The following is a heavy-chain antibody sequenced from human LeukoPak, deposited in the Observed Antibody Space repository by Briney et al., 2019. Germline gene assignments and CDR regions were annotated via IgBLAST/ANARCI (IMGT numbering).Heavy chain of an antibody. CDR2: IRYDGSHK. V-gene: IGHV3-30*02. Sequence: GGSLRLSCAASGFTFSSYGMHWVRQAPGKGLEWVAFIRYDGSHKYYADSVKGRFTISRDNSKNTLYLQMNSLRAEDTAVYYCAKRYFDYWGQGTRVTVSS. J-gene: IGHJ4*02. CDR1: GFTFSSYG. CDR3: AKRYFDY.